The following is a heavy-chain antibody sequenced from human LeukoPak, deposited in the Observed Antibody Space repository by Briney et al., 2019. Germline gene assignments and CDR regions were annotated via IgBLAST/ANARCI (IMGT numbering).Heavy chain of an antibody. CDR1: GDSIRSSAYY. J-gene: IGHJ4*02. V-gene: IGHV4-39*01. Sequence: SETLSLTCTVSGDSIRSSAYYWGWIRQPPGKGLQWIGSIYFSGNTDYNPSLKSRVTISIDTSKNQFSLKLTSVTAADTAAYYCARQVAGIGLYYFDYWGQGTLVTVSS. CDR3: ARQVAGIGLYYFDY. CDR2: IYFSGNT. D-gene: IGHD6-19*01.